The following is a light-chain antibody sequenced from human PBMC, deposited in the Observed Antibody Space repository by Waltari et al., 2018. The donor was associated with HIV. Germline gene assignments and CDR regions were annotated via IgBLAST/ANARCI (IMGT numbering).Light chain of an antibody. CDR1: SGHTNYA. V-gene: IGLV4-69*01. Sequence: QLVLTQSPSASASLGASVKLTCTLSSGHTNYAIAWHQLQSGKGPRFLMKVNSDGSHTKGDGIPDRFSGSRSGAEHYLTISSLQAEDEADYYCQRWGTGVEFGGGTKLTVL. CDR2: VNSDGSH. J-gene: IGLJ2*01. CDR3: QRWGTGVE.